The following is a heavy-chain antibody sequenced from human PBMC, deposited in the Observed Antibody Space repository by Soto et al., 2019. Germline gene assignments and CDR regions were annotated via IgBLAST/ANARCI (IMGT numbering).Heavy chain of an antibody. V-gene: IGHV4-34*01. CDR3: ARSGGLQHIDY. CDR1: GGSFSGYY. Sequence: AETLSLTCAVYGGSFSGYYWTWIRQPPGTGLEWIGEINHSGSTNYNPSLKSRVTISVDTSKNQFSLKLTSVTAADTAVHYCARSGGLQHIDYWGQGTLVTVSS. CDR2: INHSGST. D-gene: IGHD4-4*01. J-gene: IGHJ4*02.